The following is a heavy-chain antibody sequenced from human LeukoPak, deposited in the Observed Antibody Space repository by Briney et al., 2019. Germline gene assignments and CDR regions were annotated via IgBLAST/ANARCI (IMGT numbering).Heavy chain of an antibody. CDR3: SPDLYSKYKGYFDY. CDR2: IKSKADGGTT. V-gene: IGHV3-15*05. CDR1: GFTFSNAW. D-gene: IGHD4-11*01. J-gene: IGHJ4*02. Sequence: GGSLRLSCAASGFTFSNAWMSWVRQAPGKGLEWVGRIKSKADGGTTDYAAPVKGRFTISRDDPKNMLYLQMSSLKTEDTAVYYCSPDLYSKYKGYFDYWGQGTLVTVSS.